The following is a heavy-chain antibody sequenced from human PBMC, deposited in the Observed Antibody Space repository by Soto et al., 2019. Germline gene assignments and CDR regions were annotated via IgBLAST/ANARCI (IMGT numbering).Heavy chain of an antibody. D-gene: IGHD1-1*01. CDR3: ARGLRPTGAPGYWHFEP. V-gene: IGHV4-31*03. CDR1: GVSITTGGYY. CDR2: IYYTGST. J-gene: IGHJ2*01. Sequence: QVQLQESGPGLVKPSQTLSLTCTVSGVSITTGGYYWSWIRQHPGKGLEWIGYIYYTGSTDYNPSLRSRVAISLSKNQFSLKLSSVTAADTAVYYCARGLRPTGAPGYWHFEPWGRGTLVSVSS.